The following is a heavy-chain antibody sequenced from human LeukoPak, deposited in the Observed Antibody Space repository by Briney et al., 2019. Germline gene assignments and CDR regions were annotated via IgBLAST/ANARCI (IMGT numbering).Heavy chain of an antibody. D-gene: IGHD3-22*01. CDR3: AKDEDSSGYPLGGYAMDV. Sequence: GGSLRLSCAASGFTFSNYWMHWVRQAPGKGLVWVSGISGSGGSTYYADSVKGRFTISRDNSKNTLSLQMNSLRAYDTAIYYCAKDEDSSGYPLGGYAMDVWGQGTTVTVSS. V-gene: IGHV3-23*01. CDR2: ISGSGGST. J-gene: IGHJ6*02. CDR1: GFTFSNYW.